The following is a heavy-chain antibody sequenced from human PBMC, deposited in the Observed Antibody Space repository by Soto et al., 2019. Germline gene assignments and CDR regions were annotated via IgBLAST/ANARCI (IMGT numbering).Heavy chain of an antibody. Sequence: GGSLRLSCAASGFTFSSYGMHWVRQAPGKWLEWVAVISYDGSNKYYADSVKGRFTISRDNSKNTLYLQMNSLRAEDTAVYYCAKGLGYCSGGSCYYFDYWGQGTLVTVSS. CDR2: ISYDGSNK. CDR1: GFTFSSYG. D-gene: IGHD2-15*01. V-gene: IGHV3-30*18. CDR3: AKGLGYCSGGSCYYFDY. J-gene: IGHJ4*02.